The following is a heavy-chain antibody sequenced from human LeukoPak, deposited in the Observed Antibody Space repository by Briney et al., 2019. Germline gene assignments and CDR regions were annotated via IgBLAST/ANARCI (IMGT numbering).Heavy chain of an antibody. J-gene: IGHJ4*02. D-gene: IGHD5-18*01. Sequence: ASLKVSRQASGYSFTSYGISWVRQARGQGLEWMGWISAYNGNTNYAQKLQGRVTMTTDTSTSTAYMELRSLRSDDTAVYYCAREGPVDTAMGYWGQGTLVTVSS. CDR3: AREGPVDTAMGY. CDR1: GYSFTSYG. V-gene: IGHV1-18*01. CDR2: ISAYNGNT.